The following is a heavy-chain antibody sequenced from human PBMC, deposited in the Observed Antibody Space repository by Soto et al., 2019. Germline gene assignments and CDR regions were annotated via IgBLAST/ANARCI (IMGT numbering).Heavy chain of an antibody. Sequence: SGPTLVNPTESLTLTCTFSGFSLTSPGMCVSWIRQPPGKALEWLALIERDDDDKYYSTSLKTRLTISKDTRKNQVVLAMANMDPADTGTYYCARSIRGPRRFNGMDVWGQGTTVTVSS. V-gene: IGHV2-70*13. CDR3: ARSIRGPRRFNGMDV. CDR2: IERDDDDK. D-gene: IGHD1-20*01. J-gene: IGHJ6*02. CDR1: GFSLTSPGMC.